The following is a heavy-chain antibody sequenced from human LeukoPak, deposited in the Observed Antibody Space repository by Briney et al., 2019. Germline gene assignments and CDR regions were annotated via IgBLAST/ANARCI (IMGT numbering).Heavy chain of an antibody. D-gene: IGHD5-18*01. CDR3: AKDRTGYSYGYFLSP. CDR2: ISDSISGGST. J-gene: IGHJ5*02. V-gene: IGHV3-23*01. Sequence: RSGGSLRLSCAASGFTFNNYAMTWVRQAPGKGLEWVSTISDSISGGSTHYADSVKGRFTISRDNSKNTLYLQMNILRAEDTAVYYCAKDRTGYSYGYFLSPWGQGTLVTVSS. CDR1: GFTFNNYA.